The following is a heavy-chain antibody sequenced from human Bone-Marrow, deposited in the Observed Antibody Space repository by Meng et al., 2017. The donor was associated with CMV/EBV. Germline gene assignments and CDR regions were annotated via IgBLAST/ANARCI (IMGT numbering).Heavy chain of an antibody. CDR2: IIPIFGTA. CDR3: ARGGSGWHTTYYYYGMDV. J-gene: IGHJ6*02. Sequence: SVKVSCKASGGTFSSYAISWGRQAPGHGLEWMGGIIPIFGTANDAQKFQGRVTITTDESTSTAYMELSSLRSEDTAVYYCARGGSGWHTTYYYYGMDVWGQGTTVTVSS. D-gene: IGHD6-19*01. V-gene: IGHV1-69*05. CDR1: GGTFSSYA.